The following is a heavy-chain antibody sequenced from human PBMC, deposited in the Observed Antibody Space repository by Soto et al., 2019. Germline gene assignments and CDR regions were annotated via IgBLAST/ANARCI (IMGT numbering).Heavy chain of an antibody. D-gene: IGHD2-15*01. V-gene: IGHV1-8*01. Sequence: QVQLVQSGAEVKKPGASVKVSCKASGYTFTSYDINWVRQATGQGLEWMGWMNPNSGNTGYAQKFQGRATMTRNTSISTAYMELSSLRSEDTAVYYCARGGRPNRYCSGGSCRDAFDIWGQGTMVTVSS. CDR2: MNPNSGNT. CDR1: GYTFTSYD. J-gene: IGHJ3*02. CDR3: ARGGRPNRYCSGGSCRDAFDI.